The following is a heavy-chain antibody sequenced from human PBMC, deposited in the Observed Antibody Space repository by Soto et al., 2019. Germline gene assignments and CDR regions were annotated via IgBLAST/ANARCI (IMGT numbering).Heavy chain of an antibody. Sequence: GGSLRLSCAASGFSFDDYAMTWVRQAAGKGLEWVSAISGSGDNTYYADSVKGRFTTSRDNSKTTLYLQMNSLRAEDTAVYYCAKDLVVLVTPYYGMDVWGQGTTVTVSS. J-gene: IGHJ6*02. CDR1: GFSFDDYA. V-gene: IGHV3-23*01. CDR2: ISGSGDNT. CDR3: AKDLVVLVTPYYGMDV. D-gene: IGHD3-22*01.